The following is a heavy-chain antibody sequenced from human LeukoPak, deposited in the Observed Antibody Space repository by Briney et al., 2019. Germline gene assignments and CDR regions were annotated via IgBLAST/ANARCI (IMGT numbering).Heavy chain of an antibody. Sequence: GGSLRLSCAASGFTFSSYAMHWVRQAPGKGLEWVAVISYDGSNKYYADSVKGRFTISRDNSKNTLYLQMNSLRAEDTAVYYCAKDQNGGNSDFDYWGQGTLVTVSS. CDR1: GFTFSSYA. CDR3: AKDQNGGNSDFDY. J-gene: IGHJ4*02. D-gene: IGHD4-23*01. V-gene: IGHV3-30-3*01. CDR2: ISYDGSNK.